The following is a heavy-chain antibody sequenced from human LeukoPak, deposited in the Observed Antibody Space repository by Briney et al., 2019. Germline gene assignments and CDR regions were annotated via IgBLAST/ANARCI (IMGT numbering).Heavy chain of an antibody. V-gene: IGHV1-18*01. J-gene: IGHJ4*02. CDR1: GYTFTSYG. CDR3: ARVSQERPWRPTAQYDF. D-gene: IGHD5-18*01. Sequence: ASVKVSFKASGYTFTSYGISWVRQAPGQGLEWMGWISAYNGNTNYAQKLQGRVTMTTDTSTSKAYMVLRSLRSDDAAVYYCARVSQERPWRPTAQYDFWGQGTLVTVSS. CDR2: ISAYNGNT.